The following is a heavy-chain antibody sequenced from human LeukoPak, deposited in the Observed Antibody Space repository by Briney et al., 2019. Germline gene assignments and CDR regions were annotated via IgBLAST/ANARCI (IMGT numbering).Heavy chain of an antibody. V-gene: IGHV1-2*06. CDR3: AREHIAAAGLYYYYGMDV. D-gene: IGHD6-13*01. J-gene: IGHJ6*02. Sequence: GESLKISCKGSGYSFTSYWIGWVRQAPGQGLEWMGRINPNSGGTNYAQKFQGRVTMTRDTSISTAYMELSRLRSDDTAVYYCAREHIAAAGLYYYYGMDVWGQGTTVTVSS. CDR1: GYSFTSYW. CDR2: INPNSGGT.